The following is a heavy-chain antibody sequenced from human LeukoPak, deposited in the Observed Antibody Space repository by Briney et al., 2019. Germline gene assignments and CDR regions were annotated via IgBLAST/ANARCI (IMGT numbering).Heavy chain of an antibody. CDR3: SRSGGYSYGRTFDY. CDR1: GFTFSDHY. CDR2: TRNKANSYTT. Sequence: GGSLRLSCAASGFTFSDHYMDWVRQAPGKGLEWVGRTRNKANSYTTEYAASVKGRFTISRDDSKNSLYLQMNSLKTEDTAVYYCSRSGGYSYGRTFDYWGQGTLVTVSS. D-gene: IGHD5-18*01. J-gene: IGHJ4*02. V-gene: IGHV3-72*01.